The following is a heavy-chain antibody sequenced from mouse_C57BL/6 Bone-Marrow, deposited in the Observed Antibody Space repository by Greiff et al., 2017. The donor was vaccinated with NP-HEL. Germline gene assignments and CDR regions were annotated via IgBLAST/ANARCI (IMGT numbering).Heavy chain of an antibody. D-gene: IGHD1-1*01. CDR1: GYTFTSYW. J-gene: IGHJ3*01. Sequence: QVQLQQPGAELVMPGASVKLSCKASGYTFTSYWMHWVKQRPGQGLEWIGEIDPSDSYTNYNQKFKGKSTLTVDKSSSTAYMQLSSLTSEDAAVYYCARVLRSWFAYWGQGTLVTVSA. CDR2: IDPSDSYT. V-gene: IGHV1-69*01. CDR3: ARVLRSWFAY.